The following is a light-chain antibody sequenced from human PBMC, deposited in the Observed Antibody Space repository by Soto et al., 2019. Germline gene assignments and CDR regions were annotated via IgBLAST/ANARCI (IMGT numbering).Light chain of an antibody. Sequence: QSALTQPASVSGSPGQSITISCTGTSSDVGSYDLVSWYQQHPGKAPKLMIYEGTQRPSGISTRFSGSKSGSTASLTISGLQAEDEADYYCFSYAGSSTFVFGGGTQLTVL. CDR2: EGT. CDR3: FSYAGSSTFV. V-gene: IGLV2-23*03. J-gene: IGLJ2*01. CDR1: SSDVGSYDL.